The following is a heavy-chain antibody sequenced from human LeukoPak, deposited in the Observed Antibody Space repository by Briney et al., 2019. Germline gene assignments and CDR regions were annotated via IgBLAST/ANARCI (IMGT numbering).Heavy chain of an antibody. CDR1: GLTFSNYE. CDR2: ISSSGNKI. J-gene: IGHJ3*02. D-gene: IGHD6-6*01. CDR3: ARGPSIAARYDAFDI. V-gene: IGHV3-48*03. Sequence: GGSLRLSCAASGLTFSNYELNWVRQAPGKGLEWVSYISSSGNKISYADSVKDRFTICRDTAKNSLYLQVISLRAEYTAVYYCARGPSIAARYDAFDIWGQGTMVTVSS.